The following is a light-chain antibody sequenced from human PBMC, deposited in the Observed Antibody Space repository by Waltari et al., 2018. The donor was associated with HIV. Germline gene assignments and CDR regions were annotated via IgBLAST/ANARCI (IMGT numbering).Light chain of an antibody. Sequence: QSVLAQPPSASAPPGQRVTISCSGSRSNIGSNSVNWYQHFPGTAPKLLIYGDSLRPSGVPARFSGSKFGTSASLVITGLQSGDEADYYCSTWDDRLNGPVVFGGGTRLTVL. CDR3: STWDDRLNGPVV. CDR2: GDS. V-gene: IGLV1-44*01. J-gene: IGLJ2*01. CDR1: RSNIGSNS.